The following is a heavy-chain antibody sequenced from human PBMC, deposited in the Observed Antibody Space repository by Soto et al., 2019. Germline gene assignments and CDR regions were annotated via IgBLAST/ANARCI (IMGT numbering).Heavy chain of an antibody. CDR3: ARAVAPYLGTWFDP. CDR2: ISHTGRT. J-gene: IGHJ5*02. D-gene: IGHD3-16*01. Sequence: QLQLQESCSGLVKPSQTLSLTCAVSGGSISSGNSYAWSWIRQPPGKGLEWIGSISHTGRTSYNPSLKGRVTMSVDKSKNQFSLMLSSVTAADMAVYYCARAVAPYLGTWFDPWGQGSLVIVSS. CDR1: GGSISSGNSYA. V-gene: IGHV4-30-2*01.